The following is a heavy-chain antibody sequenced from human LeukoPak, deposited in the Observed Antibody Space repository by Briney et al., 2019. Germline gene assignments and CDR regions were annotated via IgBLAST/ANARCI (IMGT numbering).Heavy chain of an antibody. CDR3: AKDRGCSGGSCYNFY. Sequence: GGSLRLSCATSGFDFATYGMHWVRQAPGKGLEWVAFIQNRENAKSYADSVRGRFSIFRDDSKNTLYLQLSSLRRDDTAVYYCAKDRGCSGGSCYNFYWGQGTLVTVSS. V-gene: IGHV3-30*02. D-gene: IGHD2-15*01. CDR2: IQNRENAK. J-gene: IGHJ4*02. CDR1: GFDFATYG.